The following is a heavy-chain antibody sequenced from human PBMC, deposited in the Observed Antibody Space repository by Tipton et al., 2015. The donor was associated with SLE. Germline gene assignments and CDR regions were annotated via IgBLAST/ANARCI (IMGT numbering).Heavy chain of an antibody. CDR2: IYYSGST. J-gene: IGHJ6*03. CDR3: ARAFRETRTYYYYYMDV. V-gene: IGHV4-59*01. D-gene: IGHD3-10*01. CDR1: GGSINDYY. Sequence: TLSLTCTVSGGSINDYYWNWIRQPPGKGLEFIGDIYYSGSTNYNPSLRSRVTISVDTSKNHFSLRLSSVTAADTAVYYCARAFRETRTYYYYYMDVWGKGTTVTVSS.